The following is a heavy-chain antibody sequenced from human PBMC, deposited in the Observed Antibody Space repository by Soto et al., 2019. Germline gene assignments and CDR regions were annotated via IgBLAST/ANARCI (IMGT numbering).Heavy chain of an antibody. CDR1: FGSISSDDYF. J-gene: IGHJ5*02. CDR3: AREHRYLPGNH. CDR2: IDHSGNS. Sequence: PSEALCVPCIVCFGSISSDDYFWSWIRQPPGKGLEWIGYIDHSGNSYKNPSLKSRVTISADTSKSQFSLKLLSVTATDTAVYYCAREHRYLPGNHWGQGTLVTVSS. V-gene: IGHV4-30-4*01. D-gene: IGHD1-20*01.